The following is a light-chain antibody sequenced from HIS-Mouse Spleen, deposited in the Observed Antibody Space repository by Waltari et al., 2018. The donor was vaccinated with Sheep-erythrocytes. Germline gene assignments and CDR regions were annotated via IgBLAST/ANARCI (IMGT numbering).Light chain of an antibody. CDR3: MQALQTPRLT. CDR2: LGS. CDR1: QSLLHSNGYNY. V-gene: IGKV2-28*01. Sequence: DIVMTQSPLSLSVTPGEPASISCRSSQSLLHSNGYNYLDWYLQKPGQSHQLPIYLGSTRAAVVPDRVSGRGSGTDFTLTISRVEAEDVGVYYCMQALQTPRLTFGGGTKVEIK. J-gene: IGKJ4*01.